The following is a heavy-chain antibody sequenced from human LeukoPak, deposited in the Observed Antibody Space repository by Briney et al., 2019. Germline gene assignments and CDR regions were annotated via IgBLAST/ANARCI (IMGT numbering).Heavy chain of an antibody. CDR1: GGTFSSYA. J-gene: IGHJ5*02. D-gene: IGHD2-2*01. CDR3: ARGAIVVVPAAPYNWFDP. Sequence: SVKVSCKASGGTFSSYAISWVRQAPGQGLEWMGGIIPIFGTANYAQKFQGRVTITADESTSTAYMELSSLRSEDTAVYYCARGAIVVVPAAPYNWFDPWGQGTLVTVSS. CDR2: IIPIFGTA. V-gene: IGHV1-69*13.